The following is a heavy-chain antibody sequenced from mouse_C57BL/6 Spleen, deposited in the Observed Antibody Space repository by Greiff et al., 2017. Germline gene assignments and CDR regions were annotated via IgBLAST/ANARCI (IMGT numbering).Heavy chain of an antibody. CDR1: GYTFTSYW. J-gene: IGHJ2*01. D-gene: IGHD2-2*01. V-gene: IGHV1-7*01. CDR3: ARKGENGYDKKGDYFDY. Sequence: QVQLKESGAELAKPGASVKLSCKASGYTFTSYWMHWVKQRPGQGLEWIGCINPSSGYTKSNQKFKDKATLTADKSSSTAYMQLSSLTYEDSAVYYCARKGENGYDKKGDYFDYWGQGTTLTVSS. CDR2: INPSSGYT.